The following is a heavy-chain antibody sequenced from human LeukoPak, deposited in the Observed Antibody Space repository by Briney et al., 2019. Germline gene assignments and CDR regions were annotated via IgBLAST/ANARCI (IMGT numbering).Heavy chain of an antibody. Sequence: GSLRLSCAASGFTFSSYAMTWVRQAPGKGLEWVSAISGSGGRTYYADSVKGRFTISRDNSKDTLYLQMSSLRAEDTAVYYCAKDRGGGNLDFDYWGQGTLVTVSS. V-gene: IGHV3-23*01. D-gene: IGHD2-15*01. J-gene: IGHJ4*02. CDR2: ISGSGGRT. CDR3: AKDRGGGNLDFDY. CDR1: GFTFSSYA.